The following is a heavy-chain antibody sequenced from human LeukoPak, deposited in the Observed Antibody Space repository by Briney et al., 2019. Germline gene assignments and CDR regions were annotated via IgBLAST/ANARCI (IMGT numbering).Heavy chain of an antibody. Sequence: GGSLRLSCAASGFTFSSYGMHWVRQAPGKELEWVAVISYDGSNKYYADSVKGRFTISRDNSKNTLYLQMNSLRAEDTAVYYCAKDGPDISGYWGQGTLVTVSS. CDR2: ISYDGSNK. CDR3: AKDGPDISGY. V-gene: IGHV3-30*18. CDR1: GFTFSSYG. J-gene: IGHJ4*02. D-gene: IGHD3-9*01.